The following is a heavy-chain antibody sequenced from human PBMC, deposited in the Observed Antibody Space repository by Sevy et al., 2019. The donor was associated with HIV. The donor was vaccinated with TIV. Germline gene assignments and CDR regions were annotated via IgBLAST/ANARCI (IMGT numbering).Heavy chain of an antibody. D-gene: IGHD2-2*01. CDR1: DGSFSGYY. CDR2: INESGIT. Sequence: SETLSLTCAVHDGSFSGYYWNWIRQLPGKGLEWIGEINESGITYYNPSLKSRVTISVDTSKKQFSLKLKSVTAADTAVYFCARSLPVVVVPGAPSWFDPWGQGTLVTVSS. V-gene: IGHV4-34*01. J-gene: IGHJ5*02. CDR3: ARSLPVVVVPGAPSWFDP.